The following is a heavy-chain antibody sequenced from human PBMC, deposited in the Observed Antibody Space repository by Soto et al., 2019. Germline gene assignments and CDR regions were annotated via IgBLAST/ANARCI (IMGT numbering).Heavy chain of an antibody. J-gene: IGHJ6*03. D-gene: IGHD4-17*01. CDR3: AKVRDDYGDRYYYYYYMDV. V-gene: IGHV3-23*01. CDR2: ISGSGGST. Sequence: EVQLLESGGGLVQPGGSLRLSCAASGFTFSSYAMSWVRQAPGKGLEWVSAISGSGGSTYYADSVKGRFTISRDNSKNTLYLQMNSLRAEDTAVYYCAKVRDDYGDRYYYYYYMDVWGKGTTVTVSS. CDR1: GFTFSSYA.